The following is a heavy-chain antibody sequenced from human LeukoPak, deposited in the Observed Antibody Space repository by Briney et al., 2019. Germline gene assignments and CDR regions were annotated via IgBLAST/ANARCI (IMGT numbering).Heavy chain of an antibody. CDR3: ARTDYGDYTTFDY. CDR1: GFTFSSYG. CDR2: IWYDGSNK. J-gene: IGHJ4*02. V-gene: IGHV3-33*01. Sequence: GGSLRLSCAASGFTFSSYGMHWVRQAPGKGLEWVAVIWYDGSNKYYADSVKGRFTISRDNSKNTLYLQMNSLRAEDTAVYYCARTDYGDYTTFDYWGQGTLATVSS. D-gene: IGHD4-17*01.